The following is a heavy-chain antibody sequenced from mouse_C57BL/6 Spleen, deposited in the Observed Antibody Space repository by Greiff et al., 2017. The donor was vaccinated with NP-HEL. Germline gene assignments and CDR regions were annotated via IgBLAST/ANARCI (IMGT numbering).Heavy chain of an antibody. J-gene: IGHJ4*01. CDR2: IWRGGST. V-gene: IGHV2-5*01. CDR1: GFSLTSYG. D-gene: IGHD1-1*01. CDR3: AKNGAVVDPYAMDY. Sequence: VQLQQSGPGLVQPSQSLSITCTASGFSLTSYGVHWVRQSPGKGLEWLGVIWRGGSTDYNAAFMSRLSITKDNSKSQVFFKMNSLQANDTAIYYCAKNGAVVDPYAMDYWGQGTSVTVSS.